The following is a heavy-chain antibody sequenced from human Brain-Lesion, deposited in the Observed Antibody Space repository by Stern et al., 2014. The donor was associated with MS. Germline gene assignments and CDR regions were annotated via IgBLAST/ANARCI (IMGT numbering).Heavy chain of an antibody. D-gene: IGHD6-13*01. J-gene: IGHJ4*02. CDR1: GFTFSSYV. CDR3: ATDRSALLAAAGFFEY. V-gene: IGHV3-64*01. Sequence: EVQLVESGGGLVQPGGSLRLSCAASGFTFSSYVMYWVRQAPGKGLEYVSAISSNGGSTSYANSVKGRFTISRDNSKNTLYLHMGSLRVEDMALYYCATDRSALLAAAGFFEYWGQGTLVTVSS. CDR2: ISSNGGST.